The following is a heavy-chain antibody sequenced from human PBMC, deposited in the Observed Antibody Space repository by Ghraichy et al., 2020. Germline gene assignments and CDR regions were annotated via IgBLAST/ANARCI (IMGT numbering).Heavy chain of an antibody. Sequence: GGSLRLSCAASGFTFSSYAMHWVRQAPGKGLEYVSAISSNGGSTYYANSVKGRFTISRDNSKNTLYLQMGSLRAEDMAVYYCARGGSAAGTLFYYYYHYIDVWGKGTTVTVSS. V-gene: IGHV3-64*01. CDR2: ISSNGGST. J-gene: IGHJ6*03. D-gene: IGHD6-13*01. CDR3: ARGGSAAGTLFYYYYHYIDV. CDR1: GFTFSSYA.